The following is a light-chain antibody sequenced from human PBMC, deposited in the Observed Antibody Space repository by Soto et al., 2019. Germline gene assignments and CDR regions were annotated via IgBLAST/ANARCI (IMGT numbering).Light chain of an antibody. J-gene: IGKJ4*01. CDR3: QQFNSYPLT. V-gene: IGKV1-13*02. CDR1: QAINSA. CDR2: DAS. Sequence: AIQLTQSPSSLSASVRDRVTITCRASQAINSALAWYQQKPGKAPKLLISDASRLESGVPSRFRGSGSGTDFTLTISSLQPGDFASYFCQQFNSYPLTFGGGTKVEIK.